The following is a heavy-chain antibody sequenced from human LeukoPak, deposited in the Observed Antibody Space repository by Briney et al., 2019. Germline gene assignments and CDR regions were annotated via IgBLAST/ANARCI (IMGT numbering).Heavy chain of an antibody. Sequence: ASVKVSCKASGYTFTGYYMHWVRQAPGQGLEWMGWINPNSGGTNYAQKFQGRVTMTRDTSISTAYMELSRLRSDDTAVYYCARGKRERFGTGKYYFDYWGQGTLVTVSS. D-gene: IGHD3-10*01. J-gene: IGHJ4*02. CDR2: INPNSGGT. CDR1: GYTFTGYY. CDR3: ARGKRERFGTGKYYFDY. V-gene: IGHV1-2*02.